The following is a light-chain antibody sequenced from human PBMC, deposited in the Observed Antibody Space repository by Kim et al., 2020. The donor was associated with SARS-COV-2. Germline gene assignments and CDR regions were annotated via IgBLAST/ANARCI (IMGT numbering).Light chain of an antibody. V-gene: IGKV3-20*01. CDR2: DAS. J-gene: IGKJ1*01. Sequence: AGERATLSGRASQSVSSNYLAWYQQKPGQAPRLLIYDASSRATGIPDRFSGGGSGTDFTLTINRLEPEDFAVYYCQYYDTSPSWTFGQGTKVDIK. CDR1: QSVSSNY. CDR3: QYYDTSPSWT.